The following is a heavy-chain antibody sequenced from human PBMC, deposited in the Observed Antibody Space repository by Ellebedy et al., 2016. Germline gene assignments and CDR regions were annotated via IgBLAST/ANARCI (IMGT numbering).Heavy chain of an antibody. CDR1: GLTLSSSG. V-gene: IGHV3-33*01. Sequence: LSLTCAASGLTLSSSGMHWVRQTPDRGLEWVAVIWYDGSKTYYADSVKGRFTISRDNSNSTLYLEMNSLRAEDTAVYYCARVLDYGMDVWGQGTTVSVS. CDR2: IWYDGSKT. CDR3: ARVLDYGMDV. J-gene: IGHJ6*02.